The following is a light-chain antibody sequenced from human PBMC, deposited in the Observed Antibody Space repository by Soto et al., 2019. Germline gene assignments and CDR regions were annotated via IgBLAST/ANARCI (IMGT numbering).Light chain of an antibody. J-gene: IGKJ5*01. CDR3: QQCKSYPIT. CDR2: DAS. V-gene: IGKV1-13*02. Sequence: AIQLTQSPSSLSASVGDRVTITCRASHDASNAVAWYQHKPGKAPTLLLYDASTLQSGVPSRFSGSGSGTYFTLTISSLQAEDFGSYVCQQCKSYPITFGQGTRVEIK. CDR1: HDASNA.